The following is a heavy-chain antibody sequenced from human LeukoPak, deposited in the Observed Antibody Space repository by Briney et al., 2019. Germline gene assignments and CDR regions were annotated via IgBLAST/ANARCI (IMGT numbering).Heavy chain of an antibody. J-gene: IGHJ6*02. CDR2: ISYDGSNK. CDR3: AKDNYYYYGMDV. V-gene: IGHV3-30*18. CDR1: GFTFTDFW. Sequence: PGGSLRLSCVASGFTFTDFWMSWVRQAPGKGLEWVAVISYDGSNKYYADSVKGRFTISRDNSKNTLYLQMNSLRAEDTAVYYCAKDNYYYYGMDVWGQGTTVTVSS.